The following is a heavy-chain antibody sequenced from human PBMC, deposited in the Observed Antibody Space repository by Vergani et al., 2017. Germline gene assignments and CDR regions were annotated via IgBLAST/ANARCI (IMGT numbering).Heavy chain of an antibody. J-gene: IGHJ6*03. CDR2: IIPILGIA. Sequence: QVQLVQSGAEVKKPGSSVKVSCKASGGTFSSYTISWVRQAPGQGLEWMGRIIPILGIANYAQKFQGRVTITADKSTSTAYMELSSLRSEDTAVYYCARDGIGYSGSYYVFYYYMDVWGKGTTVTVSS. V-gene: IGHV1-69*04. CDR1: GGTFSSYT. CDR3: ARDGIGYSGSYYVFYYYMDV. D-gene: IGHD1-26*01.